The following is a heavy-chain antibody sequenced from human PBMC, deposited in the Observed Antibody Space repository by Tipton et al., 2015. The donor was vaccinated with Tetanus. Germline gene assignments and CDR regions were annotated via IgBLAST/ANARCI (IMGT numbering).Heavy chain of an antibody. CDR3: ARSISGGLRLGELSLFTYYYYGMDV. CDR2: IYSGGST. D-gene: IGHD3-16*02. CDR1: GFTVSSNY. Sequence: SLRLSCAASGFTVSSNYMSWVRQAPGKGLEWVSVIYSGGSTYYADSVKGRFTISRDNSKNTLYLQMNSLRSEDTAVYYCARSISGGLRLGELSLFTYYYYGMDVWGQGTTVTVSS. V-gene: IGHV3-53*05. J-gene: IGHJ6*02.